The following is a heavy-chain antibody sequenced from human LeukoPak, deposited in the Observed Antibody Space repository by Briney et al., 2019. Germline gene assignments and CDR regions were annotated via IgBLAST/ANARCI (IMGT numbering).Heavy chain of an antibody. Sequence: GRSLRLSCAASGFTFSSYAMHWVRQAPGKGLEWVAVISYDGSNKYYADSVKGRFTISRDNSKNTLYLQMNSLRAEDTAVYYCARAQDIVVVVAATPVEPWGQGTLVTVSS. CDR1: GFTFSSYA. V-gene: IGHV3-30-3*01. CDR3: ARAQDIVVVVAATPVEP. D-gene: IGHD2-15*01. J-gene: IGHJ5*02. CDR2: ISYDGSNK.